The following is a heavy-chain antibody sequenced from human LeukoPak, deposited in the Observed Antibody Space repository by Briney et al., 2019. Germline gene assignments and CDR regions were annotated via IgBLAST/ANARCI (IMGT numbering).Heavy chain of an antibody. J-gene: IGHJ4*02. CDR2: IYYTGST. Sequence: SETLSLTCTVSGDSMTGYYWNWIRQPPGKELEWIGYIYYTGSTNYNPSLKSRVTISVDTSNNQFSLRLSSVTAADTAVYYCARTYYDFWSGGDYWGQGTLVTVSS. D-gene: IGHD3-3*01. CDR3: ARTYYDFWSGGDY. V-gene: IGHV4-59*12. CDR1: GDSMTGYY.